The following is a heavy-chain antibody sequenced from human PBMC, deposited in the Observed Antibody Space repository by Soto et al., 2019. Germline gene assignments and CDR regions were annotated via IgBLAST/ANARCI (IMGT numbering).Heavy chain of an antibody. J-gene: IGHJ4*02. D-gene: IGHD3-22*01. CDR3: ARGRLNYYDSSGYLDY. CDR1: GGTFSSYA. CDR2: IIPIFGNT. V-gene: IGHV1-18*01. Sequence: ASVKVSCKASGGTFSSYAISWVRQAPGQGLEWMGGIIPIFGNTNYAQKLQCRVTMTTDTSTSTAYMELRSLRSDDTAVYYCARGRLNYYDSSGYLDYWGQGTLVTVS.